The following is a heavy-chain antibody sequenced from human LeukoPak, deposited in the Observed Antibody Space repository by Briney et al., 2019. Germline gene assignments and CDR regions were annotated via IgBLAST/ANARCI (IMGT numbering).Heavy chain of an antibody. CDR1: GYSFTSYW. Sequence: GESLKISCKGSGYSFTSYWIGWVRQMPGKGLEWMGIIYPGDSDTRYSPSFQGQVTISADKSISTAYLQWSSLKASDTAMYYCARLNREAARGNNWFDPWGQGTLVTVSS. D-gene: IGHD6-6*01. CDR2: IYPGDSDT. CDR3: ARLNREAARGNNWFDP. V-gene: IGHV5-51*01. J-gene: IGHJ5*02.